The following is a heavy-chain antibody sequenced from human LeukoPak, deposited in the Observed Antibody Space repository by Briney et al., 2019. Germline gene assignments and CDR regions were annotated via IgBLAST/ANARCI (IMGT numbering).Heavy chain of an antibody. CDR3: ARDEAIFGAGYYYGMDV. CDR2: IRHDGGEK. J-gene: IGHJ6*02. Sequence: GGSLRLSCAASGFTFSNRWMSWVRQAPGKGLEWVANIRHDGGEKYYVDSVKGRFTISRDNARNSLYLQMNSLRIEDTAMYYCARDEAIFGAGYYYGMDVWGQGTTVTVSS. CDR1: GFTFSNRW. V-gene: IGHV3-7*03. D-gene: IGHD3-3*01.